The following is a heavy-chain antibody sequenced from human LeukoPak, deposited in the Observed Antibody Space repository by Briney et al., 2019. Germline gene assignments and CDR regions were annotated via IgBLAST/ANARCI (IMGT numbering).Heavy chain of an antibody. V-gene: IGHV3-23*01. CDR1: GFTFSSHA. Sequence: GGSLRLSCAASGFTFSSHAMSWVRQAPGKGLEWVSSIGGSGGTTYYADSVKGRFSISRDNSKNTLYLQMYSLRAEDTALYHCAKAGTDYGGSPCYFDYWGQGTPVTVSS. D-gene: IGHD4-23*01. CDR2: IGGSGGTT. J-gene: IGHJ4*02. CDR3: AKAGTDYGGSPCYFDY.